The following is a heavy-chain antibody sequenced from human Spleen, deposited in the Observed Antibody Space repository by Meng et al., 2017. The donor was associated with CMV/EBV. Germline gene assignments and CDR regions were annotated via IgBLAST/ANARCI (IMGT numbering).Heavy chain of an antibody. V-gene: IGHV5-51*01. CDR3: ARHQAYYDSSGLPDGMDV. J-gene: IGHJ6*02. Sequence: GESLKISCKASGYIFTDYWIGWVRQMPGKGLEWMGIVYPGDSDTSYSPSFQGQVTISADNSITTAYLQWSSLKASDTAIYYCARHQAYYDSSGLPDGMDVWGQGTTVTVSS. CDR2: VYPGDSDT. D-gene: IGHD3-22*01. CDR1: GYIFTDYW.